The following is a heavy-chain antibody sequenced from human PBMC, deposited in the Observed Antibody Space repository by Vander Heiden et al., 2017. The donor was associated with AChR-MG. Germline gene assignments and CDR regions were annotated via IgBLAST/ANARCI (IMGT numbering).Heavy chain of an antibody. CDR2: INHSGST. CDR1: GGSFSGYY. J-gene: IGHJ6*02. CDR3: ARGYSGYDYYYYYYYGMDV. V-gene: IGHV4-34*01. D-gene: IGHD5-12*01. Sequence: QVQLQQLGAGLLKPSETLSLTCAVYGGSFSGYYWSWIRQPPGKGLEWIGEINHSGSTNYNPSLKSRVTISVDTSKNQFSLKLSSVTAADTAVYYCARGYSGYDYYYYYYYGMDVWGQGTTVTVSS.